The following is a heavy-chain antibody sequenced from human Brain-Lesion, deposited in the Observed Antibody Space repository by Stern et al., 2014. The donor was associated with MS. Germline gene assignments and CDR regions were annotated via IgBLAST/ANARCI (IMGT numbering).Heavy chain of an antibody. Sequence: VHLVESGGGVVYPGSPLRLSCAASGFPFRTFGMHWVRQAPGKGLEWVAFITYDGGDTYHADSVKGRFTISRDNSKNTLYLQMNSLRVEDTAVYHCAKDRQLLTYFFDYWGQGSLVTVSS. CDR3: AKDRQLLTYFFDY. J-gene: IGHJ4*02. D-gene: IGHD3-9*01. V-gene: IGHV3-30*18. CDR2: ITYDGGDT. CDR1: GFPFRTFG.